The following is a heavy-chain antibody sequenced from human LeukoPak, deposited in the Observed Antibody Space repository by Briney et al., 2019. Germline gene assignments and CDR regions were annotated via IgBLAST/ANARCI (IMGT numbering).Heavy chain of an antibody. CDR2: IYYSGST. Sequence: PSGTLSLTCTVSGGSISSYYWSWIRQPPGKGLEWIGYIYYSGSTNYNPSLKSRVTISVDTSKNQFSLKLSSVTAADTAVYYCATCELPDYYYYMDVWGKGTTVTVSS. V-gene: IGHV4-59*01. CDR1: GGSISSYY. D-gene: IGHD4/OR15-4a*01. CDR3: ATCELPDYYYYMDV. J-gene: IGHJ6*03.